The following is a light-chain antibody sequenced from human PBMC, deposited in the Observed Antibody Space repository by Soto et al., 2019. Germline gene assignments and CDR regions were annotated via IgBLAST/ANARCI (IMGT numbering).Light chain of an antibody. V-gene: IGLV2-8*01. Sequence: QSALTQPPSASGSPGQSVTISCTGTSSDVGSYNYVSWYQQNPGKAPKLIIYEVSKRPPGVPDRFSGSKSGNTASLSVSGLQAEDDGDYYCSAYAGSNIYVFGTWTKVTVL. CDR3: SAYAGSNIYV. CDR1: SSDVGSYNY. CDR2: EVS. J-gene: IGLJ1*01.